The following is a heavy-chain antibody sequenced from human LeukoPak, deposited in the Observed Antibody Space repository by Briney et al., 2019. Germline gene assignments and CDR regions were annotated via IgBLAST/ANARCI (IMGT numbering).Heavy chain of an antibody. CDR1: GYTFTGYY. CDR3: ARDSEPYCSSTSCYDDYYYYGMDV. Sequence: ASVKVSCKASGYTFTGYYMHWVRQAPGQGLEWMGIINPSGGSTSYAQKFQGRVTMTRDTSTSTVYMELSSLRSEDTAVYYCARDSEPYCSSTSCYDDYYYYGMDVWGQGTTVTVSS. J-gene: IGHJ6*02. V-gene: IGHV1-46*01. D-gene: IGHD2-2*01. CDR2: INPSGGST.